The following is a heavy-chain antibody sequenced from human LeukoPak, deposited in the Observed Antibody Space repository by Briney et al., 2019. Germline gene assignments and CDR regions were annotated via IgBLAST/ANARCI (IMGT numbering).Heavy chain of an antibody. V-gene: IGHV2-5*02. J-gene: IGHJ5*01. Sequence: KESGPTLVKPTQTLTLTCTFSGFSLSTGGMGVGWIRQPPGKALEWLAFIFWDDNEHYSPSLKNRLTITKDTSKNQVILTMTNMDPVDTATYYCSHRHNRGVTGPVVTFDSWSQGTLVTVSS. CDR1: GFSLSTGGMG. D-gene: IGHD2-21*02. CDR2: IFWDDNE. CDR3: SHRHNRGVTGPVVTFDS.